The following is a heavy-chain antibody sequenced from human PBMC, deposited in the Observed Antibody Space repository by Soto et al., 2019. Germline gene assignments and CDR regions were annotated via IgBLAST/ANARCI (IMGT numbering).Heavy chain of an antibody. CDR1: GYTFTGHY. J-gene: IGHJ4*02. V-gene: IGHV1-2*02. Sequence: ASVKVSCKASGYTFTGHYIHGVRQAPELGPEWMGEMGPESGATRYAQRFQGRVTMTRDMSITTVYMELNNLSPDDTAVYYCGRGRSGQIVVFYWGQGTPVTVSS. D-gene: IGHD1-26*01. CDR3: GRGRSGQIVVFY. CDR2: MGPESGAT.